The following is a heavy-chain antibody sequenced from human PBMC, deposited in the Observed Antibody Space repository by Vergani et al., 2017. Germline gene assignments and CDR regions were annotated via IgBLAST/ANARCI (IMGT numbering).Heavy chain of an antibody. CDR2: IIPIFGTA. J-gene: IGHJ4*02. V-gene: IGHV1-69*06. Sequence: QVQLVQSGAEVKKPGSSVKVSCKASGGTFSSYAISWVRQAPGQGLEWMGGIIPIFGTANYAQKFQGRVTMTEDTSTDTAYMELSSLRSEDTAVYYCATVSRVVVVAATLDYWGQGTLVTVSS. D-gene: IGHD2-15*01. CDR3: ATVSRVVVVAATLDY. CDR1: GGTFSSYA.